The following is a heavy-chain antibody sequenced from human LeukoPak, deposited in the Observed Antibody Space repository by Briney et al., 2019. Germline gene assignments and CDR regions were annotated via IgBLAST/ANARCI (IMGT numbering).Heavy chain of an antibody. J-gene: IGHJ5*02. Sequence: SVKVSCKASGGTFSSYAISWVRQAPGQGLEWMGRIIPIFGTANYTQKFQGRVTITTDESTSTAYMELSSLRSEDTAVYYCASLSRGSFEQRGRPWGQGTLVTVSS. CDR2: IIPIFGTA. CDR1: GGTFSSYA. D-gene: IGHD6-25*01. V-gene: IGHV1-69*05. CDR3: ASLSRGSFEQRGRP.